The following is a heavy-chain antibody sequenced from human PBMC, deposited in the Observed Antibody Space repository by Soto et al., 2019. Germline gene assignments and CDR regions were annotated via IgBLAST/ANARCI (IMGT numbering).Heavy chain of an antibody. CDR1: GGTFSSYA. D-gene: IGHD3-22*01. V-gene: IGHV1-69*13. Sequence: SVKVSCKASGGTFSSYAISWVRQAPGQGLEWMGGIIPIFGTANYAQKFQGRVTITADESTSTAYMELSSLRSEDTAVYYCASYDSSGYYDRSADYYYYYGMDVWGQGTTVTVSS. J-gene: IGHJ6*02. CDR3: ASYDSSGYYDRSADYYYYYGMDV. CDR2: IIPIFGTA.